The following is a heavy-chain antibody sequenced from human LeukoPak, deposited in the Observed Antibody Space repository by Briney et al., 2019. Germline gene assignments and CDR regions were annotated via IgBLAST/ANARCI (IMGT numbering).Heavy chain of an antibody. J-gene: IGHJ4*02. CDR3: ARGYGSGSYYTY. CDR2: INRGGDT. V-gene: IGHV4-39*07. Sequence: PSETLSLTCTVSGGSISSSSYYWGWIRQPPGKGLEWIGEINRGGDTNCSPSLKSRVTISLDTSKNQFSLKLDSVTAADTAVYYCARGYGSGSYYTYWGQGTLVTVSS. CDR1: GGSISSSSYY. D-gene: IGHD3-10*01.